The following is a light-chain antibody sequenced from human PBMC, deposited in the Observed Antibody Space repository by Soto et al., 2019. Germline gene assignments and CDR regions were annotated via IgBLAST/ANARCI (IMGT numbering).Light chain of an antibody. V-gene: IGKV1-39*01. CDR1: QSISTY. CDR3: LQSDSTPPA. J-gene: IGKJ2*01. CDR2: GVF. Sequence: DIQMTQSPSSLSASVGDRVTITCRTSQSISTYLNCYQQKPGKAPKLLISGVFSLESGVPSRFSGGGSGTGFRLTISRLQPDDVAVYYCLQSDSTPPAFGQGTKVEI.